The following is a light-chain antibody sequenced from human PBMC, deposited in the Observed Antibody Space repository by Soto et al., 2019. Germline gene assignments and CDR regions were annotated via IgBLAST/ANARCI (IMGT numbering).Light chain of an antibody. Sequence: QSVLTQPRSVSGSPGQSVTISCTGTSSDVDAYDFVSWYQQHPGKAPKLMIYDVSKRPSGVPDRFTGSKFGNTASLTISVLQAADEADYYFCSYAGSYTWVFGGGTKLTVL. CDR2: DVS. CDR3: CSYAGSYTWV. CDR1: SSDVDAYDF. V-gene: IGLV2-11*01. J-gene: IGLJ2*01.